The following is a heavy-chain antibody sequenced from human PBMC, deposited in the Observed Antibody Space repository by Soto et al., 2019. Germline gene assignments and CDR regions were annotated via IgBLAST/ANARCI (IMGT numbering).Heavy chain of an antibody. D-gene: IGHD3-10*01. Sequence: SVKVSCKASGDTFSGYPINWVRQAPGEGLEWMGRIIPVFGTTNDAQRFEGRVTFTADESTNTAYMELRGLLSEDTAVYYCARDGGFGELKYWGPGTLVTVSS. J-gene: IGHJ4*02. CDR1: GDTFSGYP. V-gene: IGHV1-69*13. CDR3: ARDGGFGELKY. CDR2: IIPVFGTT.